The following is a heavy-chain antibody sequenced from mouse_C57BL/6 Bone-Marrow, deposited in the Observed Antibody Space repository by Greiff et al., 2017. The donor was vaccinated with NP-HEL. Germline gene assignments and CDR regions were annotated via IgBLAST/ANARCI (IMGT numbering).Heavy chain of an antibody. J-gene: IGHJ3*01. D-gene: IGHD2-1*01. V-gene: IGHV5-17*01. CDR2: ISSGSSTI. Sequence: DVQLVESGGGLVKPGGSLKLSCAASGFTFSDYGMHWVRQAPEKGLEWVAYISSGSSTIYYADTVKGRFTSSRDNAKNTLFLQRTSLRSEDTAMYYCARGHYGNSWFAYWGQGTLVTVSA. CDR1: GFTFSDYG. CDR3: ARGHYGNSWFAY.